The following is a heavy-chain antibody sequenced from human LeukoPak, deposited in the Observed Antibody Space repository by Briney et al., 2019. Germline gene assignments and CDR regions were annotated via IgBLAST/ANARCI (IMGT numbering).Heavy chain of an antibody. CDR3: ARCESSGSYGGYYFDY. Sequence: KPSETLSLTCTVSGGSISSYYWSWIRQPPGKGLEWIGYIYYSGSTNYNPSLKSRVTISVDTSKNQFSLKLSSVTAADTAVYYCARCESSGSYGGYYFDYWGQGTLVTVSS. V-gene: IGHV4-59*08. CDR2: IYYSGST. CDR1: GGSISSYY. D-gene: IGHD1-26*01. J-gene: IGHJ4*02.